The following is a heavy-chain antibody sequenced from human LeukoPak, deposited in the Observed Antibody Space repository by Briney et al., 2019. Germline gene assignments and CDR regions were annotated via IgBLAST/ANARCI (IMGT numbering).Heavy chain of an antibody. CDR3: VRQPDSARYGFDY. Sequence: PTGGSLRLSCEVSGFTFDNNDMHWVRQTTGKGLEWVSAIGSAGYTYYADSVRGRFTITRDNAKRSLYLQMNSLRVEDTAVYHCVRQPDSARYGFDYWGRGTQVTVSS. D-gene: IGHD1-14*01. J-gene: IGHJ4*02. CDR1: GFTFDNND. V-gene: IGHV3-13*01. CDR2: IGSAGYT.